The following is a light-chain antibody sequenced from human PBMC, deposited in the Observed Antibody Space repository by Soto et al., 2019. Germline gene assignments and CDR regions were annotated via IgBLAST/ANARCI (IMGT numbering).Light chain of an antibody. J-gene: IGKJ4*01. V-gene: IGKV1-39*01. CDR1: QSISNY. CDR3: QQSYGTPLT. Sequence: DMEMTQSPSSLSASVGDRVTITCRASQSISNYLNWYQHKPGKVPKLLIYAASSLQSGVPTRFSGSGSVTDFNLTINSLQPEDFATYYCQQSYGTPLTFGGGIKIEIK. CDR2: AAS.